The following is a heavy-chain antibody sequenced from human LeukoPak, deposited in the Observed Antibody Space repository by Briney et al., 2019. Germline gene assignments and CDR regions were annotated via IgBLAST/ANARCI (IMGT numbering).Heavy chain of an antibody. J-gene: IGHJ6*02. CDR3: ARSGSDTARGIVYYYYGMDV. CDR2: IIPIFGTA. V-gene: IGHV1-69*13. Sequence: ASVKVSCKASGGTFSSYAISWVRQAPGQGLEWMGGIIPIFGTANYAQKFQGRVTITADESTSTAYMELSSLRSEDTAVYYCARSGSDTARGIVYYYYGMDVWGQGTTVTVSS. D-gene: IGHD5-18*01. CDR1: GGTFSSYA.